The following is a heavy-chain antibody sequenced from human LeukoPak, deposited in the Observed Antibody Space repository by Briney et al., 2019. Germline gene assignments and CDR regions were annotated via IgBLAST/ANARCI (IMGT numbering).Heavy chain of an antibody. V-gene: IGHV1-18*01. CDR3: ARNTIFGVVNYFDY. CDR1: GYTFTSYG. Sequence: ATVKVSCKASGYTFTSYGISWLRQAPGQGLEWMGWISAYNGNTNYAQKLQGRVTMTTDTSTSTAYMELRSLRSDDPALYYCARNTIFGVVNYFDYWGQGTLVTVSS. D-gene: IGHD3-3*01. CDR2: ISAYNGNT. J-gene: IGHJ4*02.